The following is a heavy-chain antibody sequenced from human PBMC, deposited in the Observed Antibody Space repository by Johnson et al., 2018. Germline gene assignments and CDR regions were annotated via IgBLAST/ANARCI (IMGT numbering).Heavy chain of an antibody. Sequence: EVQLVESGGVVVQPGGSXRLSCAASGLTFDDYSMHWVRQAPGKGLEWVSLLSWDGGSTYLADSVKGRFTISRDNSKNTLSLQMSSLIVEDTAVYSCGNRPGESGLFYYMDVWGKGTTVTVSS. CDR1: GLTFDDYS. CDR3: GNRPGESGLFYYMDV. CDR2: LSWDGGST. J-gene: IGHJ6*03. D-gene: IGHD3-10*01. V-gene: IGHV3-43*01.